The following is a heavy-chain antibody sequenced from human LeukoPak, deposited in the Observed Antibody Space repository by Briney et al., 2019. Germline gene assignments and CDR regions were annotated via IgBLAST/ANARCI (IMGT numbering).Heavy chain of an antibody. Sequence: ASLKLSCKASGFTFTSYGISWVRQAPGQGLEWMAWISAYDGNTNYAHKVQGRVTITTDTTKSTAYIELSRLRSDDTAVYYCAREGIWFGELIPRYMDVWAKGTTVSVSS. CDR1: GFTFTSYG. CDR3: AREGIWFGELIPRYMDV. D-gene: IGHD3-10*01. J-gene: IGHJ6*03. V-gene: IGHV1-18*01. CDR2: ISAYDGNT.